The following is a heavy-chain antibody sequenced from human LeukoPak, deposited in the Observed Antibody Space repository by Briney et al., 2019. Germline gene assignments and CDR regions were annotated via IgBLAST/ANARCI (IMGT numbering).Heavy chain of an antibody. D-gene: IGHD6-19*01. CDR1: GDSVSSNSVS. CDR2: TYYRSKWYY. V-gene: IGHV6-1*01. CDR3: ARDRPNSSGWTPLDY. Sequence: SQTLSLSCAISGDSVSSNSVSWNWIRQSPSRGLEWLGRTYYRSKWYYDYALSVKSRITVNPDTSKNQFSLQLNSVTPEDTAVYYCARDRPNSSGWTPLDYWGQGTLVTVSS. J-gene: IGHJ4*02.